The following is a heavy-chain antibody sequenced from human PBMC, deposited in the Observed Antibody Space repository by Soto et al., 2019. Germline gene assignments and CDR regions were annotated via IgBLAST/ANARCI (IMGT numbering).Heavy chain of an antibody. V-gene: IGHV4-31*03. D-gene: IGHD2-2*01. CDR1: GGSIISGGYY. J-gene: IGHJ4*02. CDR3: ATLTLYCSSTSCYAPFFDY. Sequence: SETLSLTCTVSGGSIISGGYYWILIRQHPGKGLEWIGYIYYSGSTYYNPSLKSRVTISVDTSKNQFSLKLSSVTAADTAVYYCATLTLYCSSTSCYAPFFDYWGQGTLVTVSS. CDR2: IYYSGST.